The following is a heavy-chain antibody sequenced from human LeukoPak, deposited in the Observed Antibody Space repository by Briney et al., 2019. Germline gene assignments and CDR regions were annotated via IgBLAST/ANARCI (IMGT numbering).Heavy chain of an antibody. CDR3: ATLRGASTAVFDS. D-gene: IGHD2-21*02. Sequence: PSETLSLTCTVSGGSISSDYWSWIRQSPGKRLEWIGYIHYSGANNYSPSLKSRVTISVDTSKNQFSLKLSSVTAADTALYYCATLRGASTAVFDSWGQGTLVTVSS. J-gene: IGHJ4*02. CDR2: IHYSGAN. CDR1: GGSISSDY. V-gene: IGHV4-59*08.